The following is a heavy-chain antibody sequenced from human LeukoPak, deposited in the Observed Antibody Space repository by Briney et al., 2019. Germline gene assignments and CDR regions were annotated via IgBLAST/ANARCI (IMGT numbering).Heavy chain of an antibody. CDR3: ARDVSSSGPYYFDY. Sequence: GGSLRLSCAASGFTFSSYGMHWVRQAPGKGLEWVAFIRYDGSNKYYADSVKGRFTISRDNSKNTLYLQMNSLRAEDTAVYYCARDVSSSGPYYFDYWGQGTLVTVSS. CDR2: IRYDGSNK. CDR1: GFTFSSYG. D-gene: IGHD6-13*01. V-gene: IGHV3-30*02. J-gene: IGHJ4*02.